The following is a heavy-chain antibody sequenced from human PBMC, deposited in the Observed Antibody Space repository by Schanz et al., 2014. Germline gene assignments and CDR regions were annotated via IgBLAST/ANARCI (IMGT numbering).Heavy chain of an antibody. Sequence: QVQLVQSGAEVKKPGASVKVSCKASGYTFTNYGISWVRQAPGQGLEWMGWISAYNGNTYYAQRLQGRVTMTTVTSTSTAYMELRSLRSDDTAVYYCACDFWSGYSHYYYGLDVWGQGALVTVSS. D-gene: IGHD3-3*01. CDR2: ISAYNGNT. V-gene: IGHV1-18*01. CDR1: GYTFTNYG. CDR3: ACDFWSGYSHYYYGLDV. J-gene: IGHJ6*02.